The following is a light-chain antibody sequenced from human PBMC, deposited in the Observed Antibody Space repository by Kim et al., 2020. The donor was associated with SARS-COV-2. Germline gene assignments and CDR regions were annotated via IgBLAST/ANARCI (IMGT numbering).Light chain of an antibody. Sequence: PGQSVTISCTGTSSDVGGYNYVSWYQQHPGKAPKLMIYEFSKRPSGVPDRFSGSKSGNTASLTVSGLQAEDEADYYCSSYAGSERVFGGGTKLTVL. V-gene: IGLV2-8*01. CDR2: EFS. CDR3: SSYAGSERV. J-gene: IGLJ3*02. CDR1: SSDVGGYNY.